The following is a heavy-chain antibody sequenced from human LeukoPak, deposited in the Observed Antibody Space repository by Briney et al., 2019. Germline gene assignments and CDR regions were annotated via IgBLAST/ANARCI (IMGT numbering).Heavy chain of an antibody. V-gene: IGHV4-59*08. CDR3: AKQRANWGSDYFDY. CDR2: IYYSGST. CDR1: GGSISSYY. Sequence: SETLSLTCTVSGGSISSYYWSWIRQPPGKGLEWIGYIYYSGSTNYNPSLKSRVTISVDTSKNQFSLKLSSVTAADTAVYYCAKQRANWGSDYFDYWGQGTLVTVSS. J-gene: IGHJ4*02. D-gene: IGHD7-27*01.